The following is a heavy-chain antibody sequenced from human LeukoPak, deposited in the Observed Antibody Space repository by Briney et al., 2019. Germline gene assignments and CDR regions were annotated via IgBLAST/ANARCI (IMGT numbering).Heavy chain of an antibody. CDR3: ARVHRKNNWFDP. CDR2: INPNSGGT. J-gene: IGHJ5*02. CDR1: GYTFTGYY. V-gene: IGHV1-2*02. Sequence: ASVKVSCKASGYTFTGYYMYWVRQAPGQGLEWMGWINPNSGGTNYAQKFQGRVTMTRDTSISTAYMELSRLRSDDTAVYYCARVHRKNNWFDPWGQGTLVTVSS.